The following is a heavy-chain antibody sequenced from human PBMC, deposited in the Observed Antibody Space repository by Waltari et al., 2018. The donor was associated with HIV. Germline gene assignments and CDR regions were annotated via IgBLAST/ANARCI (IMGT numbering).Heavy chain of an antibody. CDR1: GGSISSYY. J-gene: IGHJ4*02. CDR2: ISYSGST. D-gene: IGHD6-13*01. Sequence: QVQLQESGPGLVKPSETLSLTCTVSGGSISSYYWSWIRQPPGKGLEWIGYISYSGSTNYNPSLKSRVTISVDTPKNQFSLKLSSVTAADTAVYYCARGGDPKYSSSWYFPYWGQGTLVTVSS. CDR3: ARGGDPKYSSSWYFPY. V-gene: IGHV4-59*01.